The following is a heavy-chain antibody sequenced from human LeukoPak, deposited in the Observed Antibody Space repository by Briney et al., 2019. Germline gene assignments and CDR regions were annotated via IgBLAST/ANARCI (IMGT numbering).Heavy chain of an antibody. V-gene: IGHV3-21*01. D-gene: IGHD3-16*01. CDR3: ARAHYDYVWGSYRRAGFDY. J-gene: IGHJ4*02. CDR1: GFTLSTYA. CDR2: TSSSDAGT. Sequence: GGSLRLSCAASGFTLSTYAMSWVRQTPGKGLEWVAATSSSDAGTYHADSVKGRFTISRDNAKNSLYLQMNSLRAEDTAVYYCARAHYDYVWGSYRRAGFDYWGQGTLVTVSS.